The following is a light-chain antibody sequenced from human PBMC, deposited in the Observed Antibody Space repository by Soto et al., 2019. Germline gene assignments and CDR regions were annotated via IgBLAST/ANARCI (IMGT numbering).Light chain of an antibody. CDR3: SSYTSASTPFV. V-gene: IGLV2-14*01. CDR1: GSDVGGYNY. J-gene: IGLJ2*01. Sequence: QSALTQPASVSGSPGQSITISCTGTGSDVGGYNYVSWYQQHPGKAPKVMIYDVSNRPSGVSNRFSGSKSGNTASLTISGLQAEDEADYYCSSYTSASTPFVSGGGTKPTV. CDR2: DVS.